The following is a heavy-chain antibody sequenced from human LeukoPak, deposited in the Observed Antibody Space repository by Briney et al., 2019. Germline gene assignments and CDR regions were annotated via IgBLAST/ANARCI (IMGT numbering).Heavy chain of an antibody. CDR1: GGSIRSYY. V-gene: IGHV4-59*04. CDR3: ARGQGTVTTH. CDR2: IYHSGST. J-gene: IGHJ4*02. D-gene: IGHD4-17*01. Sequence: SETLSLTCSVSGGSIRSYYWNWIRQPPGKGLEWIGYIYHSGSTYYNPSLKSRVTISLDTSKNQFSLKLSSVTAADTAVYYCARGQGTVTTHWGQGTLVTVSS.